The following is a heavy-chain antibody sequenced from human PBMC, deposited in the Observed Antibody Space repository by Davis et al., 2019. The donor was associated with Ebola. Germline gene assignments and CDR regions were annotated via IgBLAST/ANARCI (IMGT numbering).Heavy chain of an antibody. CDR1: GYTFTGYY. CDR2: INPNSGGT. V-gene: IGHV1-2*04. Sequence: ASVKVSCKASGYTFTGYYMHWVRQAPGQGLEWMGWINPNSGGTNYAQKFQGWVTMTRDTSISTAYMELSRLRSDDTTVYYCARGSSSPIYYYGMDVWGQGTTVTISS. CDR3: ARGSSSPIYYYGMDV. J-gene: IGHJ6*02. D-gene: IGHD6-13*01.